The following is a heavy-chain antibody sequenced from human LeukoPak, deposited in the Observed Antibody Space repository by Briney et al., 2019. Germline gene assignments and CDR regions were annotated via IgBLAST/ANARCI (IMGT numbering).Heavy chain of an antibody. D-gene: IGHD3-10*01. CDR1: GFTFSSHT. V-gene: IGHV3-23*01. J-gene: IGHJ3*02. CDR2: ISGSGVNT. CDR3: AKDPSRQFDDAFDI. Sequence: GGSLRLSCAASGFTFSSHTMSWVRQAPGRGLEWVSGISGSGVNTYYANSVRGRFTISRDKFMNTLYLQMNSLRAEDTAVYYCAKDPSRQFDDAFDIWGQGTMVTVSS.